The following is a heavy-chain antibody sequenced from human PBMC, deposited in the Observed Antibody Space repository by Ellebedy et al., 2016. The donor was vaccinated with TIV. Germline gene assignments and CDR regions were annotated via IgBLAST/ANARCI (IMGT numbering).Heavy chain of an antibody. CDR3: ARRIAVGAGWFDP. D-gene: IGHD6-19*01. J-gene: IGHJ5*02. CDR2: IYYSGST. CDR1: GGSISSSSFH. V-gene: IGHV4-39*01. Sequence: SETLSLXCTVSGGSISSSSFHWGWIRQPPGKGLEWIGTIYYSGSTYDNPSLRSRVTMSVDTSKNQSSLKLSSVTAADTAVYYCARRIAVGAGWFDPWGQGTLVTVSS.